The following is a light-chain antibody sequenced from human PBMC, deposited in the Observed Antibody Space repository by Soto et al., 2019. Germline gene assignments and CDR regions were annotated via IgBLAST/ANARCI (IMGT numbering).Light chain of an antibody. J-gene: IGKJ1*01. CDR2: AAS. CDR1: QSVSRSY. V-gene: IGKV3-20*01. Sequence: EIVLTQSPGTLSLSPGDRATLSCRASQSVSRSYLAWYQQKPGQAPRLLIYAASSRATGIPDRFSGGGSGTDFTLTISRLEPEDFAVYYCQQCGSSPWTFGQGTKVDIK. CDR3: QQCGSSPWT.